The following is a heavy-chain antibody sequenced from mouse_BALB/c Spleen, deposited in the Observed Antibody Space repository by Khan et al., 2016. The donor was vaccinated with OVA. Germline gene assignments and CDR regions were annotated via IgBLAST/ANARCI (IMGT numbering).Heavy chain of an antibody. CDR3: ASWATWFFDV. Sequence: QIQLVQSGAELVRPGTSVKISCKASGYTFTNYWLGWVKQRPGHGLEWIGDIYPGGDFTNYNEKFNDKATLTADTSSTTVYMQLRSLTSEDSAVYFCASWATWFFDVWGAGTTVTVSS. V-gene: IGHV1-63*02. J-gene: IGHJ1*01. CDR2: IYPGGDFT. D-gene: IGHD3-1*01. CDR1: GYTFTNYW.